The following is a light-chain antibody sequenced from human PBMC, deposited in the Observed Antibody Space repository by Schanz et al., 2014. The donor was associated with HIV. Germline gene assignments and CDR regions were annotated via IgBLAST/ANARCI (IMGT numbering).Light chain of an antibody. J-gene: IGLJ3*02. Sequence: QSVLTQPPSVSGAPGQTVTISCTGSSSNIGAGFDLHWYQHLPGTAPKLLIYGNSNRPSGVPDRFSGSTSDTSASLAISGLQSEDEADYFCAAWDDSLSGPVFGGGTKLTVL. CDR3: AAWDDSLSGPV. CDR2: GNS. V-gene: IGLV1-40*01. CDR1: SSNIGAGFD.